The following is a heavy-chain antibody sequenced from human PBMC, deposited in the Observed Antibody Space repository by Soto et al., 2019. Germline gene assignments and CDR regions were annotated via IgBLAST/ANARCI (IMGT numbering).Heavy chain of an antibody. CDR2: IKSKIDGGTA. J-gene: IGHJ4*01. CDR3: TTDSYFALSLVLVDY. D-gene: IGHD3-9*01. V-gene: IGHV3-15*07. CDR1: SFTFTIAW. Sequence: PGGSLRLSCTASSFTFTIAWINWVRQAPGKAQDWVGRIKSKIDGGTADFAAPVRGRFAISREDSKSMVYRPMNSLNAEDSAIFYCTTDSYFALSLVLVDYWGLGTLVLVSS.